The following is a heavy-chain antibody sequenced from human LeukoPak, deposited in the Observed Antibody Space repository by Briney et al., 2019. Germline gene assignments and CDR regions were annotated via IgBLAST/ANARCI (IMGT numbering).Heavy chain of an antibody. V-gene: IGHV3-23*01. Sequence: GGSLRLSCAASGFTLSSYAMSWVRQAPGKGLEWVSSISASGGSTNYADSVKGRFTISRDNSKNTVYLQINSLRAEDTAVYYCAKVMKGSERLTMVRGVIIKTAGLYYMDVWGKGTTVTVFS. J-gene: IGHJ6*03. CDR3: AKVMKGSERLTMVRGVIIKTAGLYYMDV. CDR2: ISASGGST. CDR1: GFTLSSYA. D-gene: IGHD3-10*01.